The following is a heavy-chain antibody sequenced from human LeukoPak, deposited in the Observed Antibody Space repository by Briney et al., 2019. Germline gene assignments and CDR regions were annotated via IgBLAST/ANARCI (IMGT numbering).Heavy chain of an antibody. D-gene: IGHD1-26*01. V-gene: IGHV3-33*01. CDR3: ARELHLVGATPDAFDI. Sequence: GGSLRLSCAASGFTFSSYGMHWVRQAPGKGLECVAVIWYDGSNKYFADSVKGRFTISRDNSKNTLYLQMNSLRAEDTAVYYCARELHLVGATPDAFDIWGQGTMVTVSS. CDR1: GFTFSSYG. J-gene: IGHJ3*02. CDR2: IWYDGSNK.